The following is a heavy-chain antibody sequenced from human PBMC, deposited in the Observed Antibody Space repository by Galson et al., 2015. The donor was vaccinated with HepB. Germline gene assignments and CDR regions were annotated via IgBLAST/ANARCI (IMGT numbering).Heavy chain of an antibody. CDR3: ARHKEIVVVPAAWFDP. CDR1: GGSISSSSYY. CDR2: IYYSGST. D-gene: IGHD2-2*01. J-gene: IGHJ5*02. V-gene: IGHV4-39*01. Sequence: LSLTCTVSGGSISSSSYYWGWIRQPPGKGLEWIGSIYYSGSTYYNPSLKSRVTISVDTSKNQFSLKLSSVTAADTAVYCCARHKEIVVVPAAWFDPWGQGTLVTVSS.